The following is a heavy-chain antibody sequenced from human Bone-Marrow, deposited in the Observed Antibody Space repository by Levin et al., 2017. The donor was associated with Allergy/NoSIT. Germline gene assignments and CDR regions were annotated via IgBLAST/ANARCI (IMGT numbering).Heavy chain of an antibody. V-gene: IGHV3-30*03. J-gene: IGHJ4*02. D-gene: IGHD5-24*01. CDR2: ISYDGTNK. Sequence: GGSLRLSCAASGFNFNRYSMHWVRQAPGKGLEWLAVISYDGTNKYYGDSVRGRFTSSRDNSKNTVYLQMNSLRGDDTAVYHWARGMQGWVQCPLDSWGQGTLVTVSS. CDR1: GFNFNRYS. CDR3: ARGMQGWVQCPLDS.